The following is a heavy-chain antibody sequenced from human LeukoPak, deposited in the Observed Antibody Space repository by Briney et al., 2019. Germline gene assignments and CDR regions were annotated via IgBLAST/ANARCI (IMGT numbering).Heavy chain of an antibody. CDR3: AKGGGSDFFDY. D-gene: IGHD5-12*01. CDR2: ISSNAFST. CDR1: GFSFSSYW. J-gene: IGHJ4*02. Sequence: PGGSLRLSCAASGFSFSSYWMIWVRQAPGKGLEWVSAISSNAFSTYYADSVKGRFTISRDNSKNTLYLQMNSLRSDDTAVYYCAKGGGSDFFDYWGQGTLVTVS. V-gene: IGHV3-23*01.